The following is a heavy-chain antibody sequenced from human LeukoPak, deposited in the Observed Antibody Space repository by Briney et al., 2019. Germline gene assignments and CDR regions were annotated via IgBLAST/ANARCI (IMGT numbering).Heavy chain of an antibody. V-gene: IGHV1-46*01. CDR3: ARTRTYYYDSSGYYWDY. D-gene: IGHD3-22*01. CDR2: INPSGGST. J-gene: IGHJ4*02. Sequence: GASVKVSCKASGYTFTSYYMHWVRQAPGQGLEWMGIINPSGGSTSYAKKFQGRVTMTRDMSTSTVYMELSSLRSEDTAVYYCARTRTYYYDSSGYYWDYWGQGTLVTVSS. CDR1: GYTFTSYY.